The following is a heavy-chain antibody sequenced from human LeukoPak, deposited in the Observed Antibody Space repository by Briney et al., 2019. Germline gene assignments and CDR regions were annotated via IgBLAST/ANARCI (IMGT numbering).Heavy chain of an antibody. V-gene: IGHV4-4*02. CDR2: IYHSGST. CDR1: GAPISSNNW. J-gene: IGHJ3*02. D-gene: IGHD3-10*01. Sequence: SGTLSLTCAVSGAPISSNNWWWSWVRQPPGKGLEWIGEIYHSGSTNYNPSLKSRVTISVDTSKNQFSLKLSSVTAADTAVYYCARVASYGSGSYYREESPIDIWGQGTMVTVSS. CDR3: ARVASYGSGSYYREESPIDI.